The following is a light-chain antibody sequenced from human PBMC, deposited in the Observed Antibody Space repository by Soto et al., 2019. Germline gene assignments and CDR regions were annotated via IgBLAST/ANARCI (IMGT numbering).Light chain of an antibody. V-gene: IGKV1-6*01. CDR1: QGIRND. CDR3: QQYGRSPTT. Sequence: AIQMTQSPSSLSASVGDRVTITCRASQGIRNDLGWYQQKPGKAPKLLIYAASSLQSGVPSTFSGSGSGTDFTLTISRLEPEDFAVYYCQQYGRSPTTFGQGTKVDIK. J-gene: IGKJ1*01. CDR2: AAS.